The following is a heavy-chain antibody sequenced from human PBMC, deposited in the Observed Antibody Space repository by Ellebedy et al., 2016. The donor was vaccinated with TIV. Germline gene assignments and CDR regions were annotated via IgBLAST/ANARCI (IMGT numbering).Heavy chain of an antibody. CDR3: ARGPEWGAVADY. D-gene: IGHD6-19*01. CDR1: GFTFNNFW. CDR2: INQDGSER. J-gene: IGHJ4*02. V-gene: IGHV3-7*01. Sequence: PGGSLRLSCAASGFTFNNFWMNWVRQAPGKGLEWVANINQDGSERNYVDSVKGRLTISRDNAKNSLYLHMNTLRVEDTAGYYCARGPEWGAVADYWGQGTLVTGSS.